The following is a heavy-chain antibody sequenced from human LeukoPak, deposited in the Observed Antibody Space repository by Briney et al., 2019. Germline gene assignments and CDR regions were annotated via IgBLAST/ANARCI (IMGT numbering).Heavy chain of an antibody. CDR3: AKRGVVIRVILVGFHKEAQYFDS. D-gene: IGHD3-22*01. J-gene: IGHJ4*02. CDR2: ISDSGGRT. V-gene: IGHV3-23*01. CDR1: GITLSNYG. Sequence: GGSMRLSCAVSGITLSNYGMSWVRQTPGKGLEWVAGISDSGGRTNYADSVKGRFTISRDNPKNTLYLQMNSLRAEDTAVYFCAKRGVVIRVILVGFHKEAQYFDSWGQGALVTVSS.